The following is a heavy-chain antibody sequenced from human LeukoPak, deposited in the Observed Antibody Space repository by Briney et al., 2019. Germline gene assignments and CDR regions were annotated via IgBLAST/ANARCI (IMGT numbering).Heavy chain of an antibody. J-gene: IGHJ4*01. D-gene: IGHD1-26*01. V-gene: IGHV3-23*01. Sequence: GGSLRLSCAASGFIFSVYAMSWVRQAPGKGLEWLSGMSKSGDYTHDTESVKGRFTISRDNSKNTLYLQMSGLRAEDTAIYYCAKFNGWELAEYYLDYWGHGTLVTVSS. CDR2: MSKSGDYT. CDR1: GFIFSVYA. CDR3: AKFNGWELAEYYLDY.